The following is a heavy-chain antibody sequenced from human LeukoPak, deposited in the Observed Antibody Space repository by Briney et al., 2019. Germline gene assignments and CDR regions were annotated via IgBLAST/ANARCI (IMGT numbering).Heavy chain of an antibody. V-gene: IGHV1-18*04. CDR1: GYTFTSYG. J-gene: IGHJ3*02. Sequence: ASVKVSCKASGYTFTSYGISWERRAPGQGLEWMGWISAYNGNTNYAQKLQGRVTMTTDTSTSTAYMELRSLRSGDTAVYYCARGRVGGYCSSTSCYAFDIWGQGTMVTVSS. CDR3: ARGRVGGYCSSTSCYAFDI. D-gene: IGHD2-2*01. CDR2: ISAYNGNT.